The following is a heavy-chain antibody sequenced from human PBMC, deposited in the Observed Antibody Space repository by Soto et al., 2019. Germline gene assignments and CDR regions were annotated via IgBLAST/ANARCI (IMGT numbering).Heavy chain of an antibody. J-gene: IGHJ4*02. D-gene: IGHD4-17*01. Sequence: HPGGSLRLSCAASGFTFSNYAMSWVRQAPGKGLEWVSGITGSAGSTYYADSVKGRFTISRDNSKNTLYLQMNSLRAEGTAVYYCAKDGSLNADYAHYFDYWGQGTLVTVSS. V-gene: IGHV3-23*01. CDR1: GFTFSNYA. CDR2: ITGSAGST. CDR3: AKDGSLNADYAHYFDY.